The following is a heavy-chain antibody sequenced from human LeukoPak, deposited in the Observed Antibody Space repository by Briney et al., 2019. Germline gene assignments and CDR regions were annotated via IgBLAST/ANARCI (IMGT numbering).Heavy chain of an antibody. CDR3: AKWGSYYYDSSGYPGPYYFDY. J-gene: IGHJ4*02. CDR2: ISGSGGST. CDR1: GFTFSSYA. Sequence: GGSLRLSCAASGFTFSSYAMSWVRQAPGKGLEWVSTISGSGGSTYYADSVKGRFTISRDNSKNTLYLQMNSLRAEDTAVYYCAKWGSYYYDSSGYPGPYYFDYWGQGTLVTVSS. D-gene: IGHD3-22*01. V-gene: IGHV3-23*01.